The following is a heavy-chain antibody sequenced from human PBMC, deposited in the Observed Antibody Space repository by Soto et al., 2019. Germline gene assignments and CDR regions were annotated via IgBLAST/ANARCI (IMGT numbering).Heavy chain of an antibody. D-gene: IGHD2-2*01. V-gene: IGHV1-18*01. CDR2: ISAYNGNT. CDR3: ARARFDCSSTSCYFGYCYYYMDV. J-gene: IGHJ6*03. Sequence: QVQLVQSGAEVKKPGASVKVSCKATGYTFTSYGIIWVRQAPGQGLEWMGWISAYNGNTNYAQKLQGRVTMTTDTSTSTAYMELRSLRSDDTAVYYCARARFDCSSTSCYFGYCYYYMDVWGKGTTVTFSS. CDR1: GYTFTSYG.